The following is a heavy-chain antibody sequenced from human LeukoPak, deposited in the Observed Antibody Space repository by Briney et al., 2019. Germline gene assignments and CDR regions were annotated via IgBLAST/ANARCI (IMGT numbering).Heavy chain of an antibody. D-gene: IGHD2-2*01. CDR2: IYSGGST. CDR3: AKDLERSVGHTLSSTTCYGS. V-gene: IGHV3-53*01. CDR1: GFTVSSNY. J-gene: IGHJ5*02. Sequence: QPGGSLRLSCAASGFTVSSNYMSWVRQTPGKGLEWVSVIYSGGSTYYADSVKGRCTISRDNSKNTLYLQMNSLRAEDTAVYYCAKDLERSVGHTLSSTTCYGSWGQGTLVTVSS.